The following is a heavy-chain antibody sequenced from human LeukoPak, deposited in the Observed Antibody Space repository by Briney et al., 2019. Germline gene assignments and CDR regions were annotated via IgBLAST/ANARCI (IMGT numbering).Heavy chain of an antibody. CDR1: GFSFSRYA. D-gene: IGHD1-26*01. J-gene: IGHJ5*02. CDR2: ISSNGGST. V-gene: IGHV3-64*01. Sequence: PGGSLRLSCAASGFSFSRYAMHWVRQAPGKGLEYVSSISSNGGSTYYANSVKGRFTISRDNSKNTLYLQMGSLRAVDMAVYYCARSPEWDLPTPPHWFDPWGQGTLVTVSS. CDR3: ARSPEWDLPTPPHWFDP.